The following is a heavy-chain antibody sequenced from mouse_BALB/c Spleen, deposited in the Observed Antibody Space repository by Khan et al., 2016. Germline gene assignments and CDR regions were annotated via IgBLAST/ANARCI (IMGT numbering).Heavy chain of an antibody. CDR2: IDPANGNT. V-gene: IGHV14-3*02. Sequence: VRLQQSGAELVKPGASVKLSCTASGFNIKDTYMHWVKQRPEQGLEWIGRIDPANGNTKYDPKFQGKATITADTSSNTAYLQLSSLTSEDTAVYYCARKELGGGYFDVWGAGTTVTVSS. CDR3: ARKELGGGYFDV. J-gene: IGHJ1*01. D-gene: IGHD4-1*01. CDR1: GFNIKDTY.